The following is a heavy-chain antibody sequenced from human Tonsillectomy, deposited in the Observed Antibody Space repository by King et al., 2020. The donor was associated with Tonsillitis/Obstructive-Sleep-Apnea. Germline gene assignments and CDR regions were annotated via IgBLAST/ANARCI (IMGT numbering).Heavy chain of an antibody. J-gene: IGHJ5*02. CDR2: INHSGST. CDR3: AKSSRFDP. Sequence: VQLQQWGAGLLKPSETLSLTCAVYGGSFSAYYWNWIRQPPGKGLEWIGEINHSGSTNYIPSLKSRVIISVDTSKNQFSLKLSSVTAADTAVYYCAKSSRFDPWGQGTLVTVSS. CDR1: GGSFSAYY. V-gene: IGHV4-34*01.